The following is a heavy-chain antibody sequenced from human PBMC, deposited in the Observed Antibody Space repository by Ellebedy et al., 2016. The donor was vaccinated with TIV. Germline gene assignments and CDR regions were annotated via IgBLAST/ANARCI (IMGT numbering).Heavy chain of an antibody. CDR3: ARDLFGGVTADY. CDR2: INPSGGST. D-gene: IGHD3-16*01. J-gene: IGHJ4*02. V-gene: IGHV1-46*01. CDR1: GYTFSSYF. Sequence: ASVTVSCXASGYTFSSYFMHWVRQAPGQGLEWMGIINPSGGSTSYAQKFQGRVTLTRDTSTSTVYMELSSLRSEDTAVYYCARDLFGGVTADYWGQGTLVTVSS.